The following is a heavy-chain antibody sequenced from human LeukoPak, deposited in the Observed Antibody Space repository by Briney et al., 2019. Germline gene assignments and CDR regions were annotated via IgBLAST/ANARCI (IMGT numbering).Heavy chain of an antibody. CDR3: ARGRPNYYDSSGYYYY. CDR2: INHSGST. CDR1: GGPFSGYY. D-gene: IGHD3-22*01. V-gene: IGHV4-34*01. J-gene: IGHJ4*02. Sequence: SETLSLTCAVYGGPFSGYYWSWIRQPPGKGLEWIGEINHSGSTNYNPSLKSRVTISVDTSKNQFSLKLSSVTAADTAVYYCARGRPNYYDSSGYYYYWGQGTLVTVSS.